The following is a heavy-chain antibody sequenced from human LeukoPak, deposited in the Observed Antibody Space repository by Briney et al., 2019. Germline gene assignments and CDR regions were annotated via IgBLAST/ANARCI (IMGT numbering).Heavy chain of an antibody. Sequence: GGSLRLSCAAPGFTFSSYAMSWVPQALGKGVGWGSTIIVSGGRTYYGDSVKGRFTISRDNSKNALYLQMSSLRAEDTAEYYCEKDLRDGLAAAGLYDYWGQGTLVTVSS. CDR3: EKDLRDGLAAAGLYDY. CDR2: IIVSGGRT. CDR1: GFTFSSYA. D-gene: IGHD6-13*01. V-gene: IGHV3-23*01. J-gene: IGHJ4*02.